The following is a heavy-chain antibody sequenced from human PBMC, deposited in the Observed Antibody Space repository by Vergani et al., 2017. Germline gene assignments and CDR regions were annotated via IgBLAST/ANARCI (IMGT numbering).Heavy chain of an antibody. J-gene: IGHJ5*02. CDR2: ISYDGSNK. D-gene: IGHD3-3*01. CDR1: GFTFSSYA. V-gene: IGHV3-30-3*01. CDR3: ARGRAASGITIFGVVIKESPNWFDP. Sequence: QVQLVESGGGVVQPGRSLRLSCAASGFTFSSYAMHWVRQAPGKGLEWVAVISYDGSNKYYADSVKGRFTISRDNAKNTLYLQMNSLRAEDTAVYYCARGRAASGITIFGVVIKESPNWFDPWSQGTLVTVSS.